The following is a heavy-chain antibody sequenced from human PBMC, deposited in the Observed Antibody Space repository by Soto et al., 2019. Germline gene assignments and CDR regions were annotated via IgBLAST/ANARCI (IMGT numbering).Heavy chain of an antibody. Sequence: ETLSLTCTVSGGSISSYYWSWIRQPPGKGLEWIGYIYYSGSTNYNPSLKSRVTISVDTSKNQFSLKLSSVTAADTAVYYCARDASYDFWSGYSSFDPWGQGTLVTVSS. CDR3: ARDASYDFWSGYSSFDP. CDR1: GGSISSYY. J-gene: IGHJ5*02. V-gene: IGHV4-59*01. D-gene: IGHD3-3*01. CDR2: IYYSGST.